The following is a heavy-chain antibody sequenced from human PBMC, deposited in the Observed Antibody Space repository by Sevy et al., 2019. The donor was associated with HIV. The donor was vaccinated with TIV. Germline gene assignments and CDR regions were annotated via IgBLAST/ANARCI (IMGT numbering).Heavy chain of an antibody. J-gene: IGHJ6*02. CDR2: IYPGDSDT. D-gene: IGHD2-21*02. CDR3: AGLGADCGGDCYPPSYYYYGMDV. V-gene: IGHV5-51*01. CDR1: GYSFTSYW. Sequence: GESLKISCKGSGYSFTSYWIGWVRQMPGKGLEWMGIIYPGDSDTRYSPSFQGQVTISADKSISTAYLQWSSLKASDTAMYYCAGLGADCGGDCYPPSYYYYGMDVWGQGTTVTVSS.